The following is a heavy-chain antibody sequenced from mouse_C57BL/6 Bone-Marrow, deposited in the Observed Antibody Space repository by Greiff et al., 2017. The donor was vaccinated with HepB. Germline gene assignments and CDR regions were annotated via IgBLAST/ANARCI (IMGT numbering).Heavy chain of an antibody. CDR1: GFTFSDYY. V-gene: IGHV5-12*01. CDR3: ARPRIYYYGSSYAWFAY. CDR2: ISNGGGST. J-gene: IGHJ3*01. Sequence: DVQLVESGGGLVQPGGSLKLSCAASGFTFSDYYMYWVRQTPEKRLEWVAYISNGGGSTYYPDTVKGRFPITRDNAKNTRYLQMSRLKSEDTAMYYCARPRIYYYGSSYAWFAYWGQGTLVTVSA. D-gene: IGHD1-1*01.